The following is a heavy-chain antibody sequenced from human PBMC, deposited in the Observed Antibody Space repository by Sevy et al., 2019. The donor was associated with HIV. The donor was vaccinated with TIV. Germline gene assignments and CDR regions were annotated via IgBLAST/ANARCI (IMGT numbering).Heavy chain of an antibody. CDR1: GFTFSSYW. CDR2: ISGSGGST. V-gene: IGHV3-23*01. D-gene: IGHD2-2*01. J-gene: IGHJ4*02. CDR3: AKDHRGRAIVVVPAAMFY. Sequence: GGSLRLSCAASGFTFSSYWMSWVRQAPGKGLEWVSAISGSGGSTYYADSVKGRFTISRDNSKNTLYLQMNSLRAEDTAVYYCAKDHRGRAIVVVPAAMFYWGQGTLVTVSS.